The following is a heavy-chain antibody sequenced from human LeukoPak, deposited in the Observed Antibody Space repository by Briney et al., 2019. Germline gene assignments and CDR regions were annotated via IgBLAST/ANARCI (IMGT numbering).Heavy chain of an antibody. V-gene: IGHV5-51*01. J-gene: IGHJ6*02. CDR2: IYRGDSDT. CDR3: ARHSGYSGSYFYYYYGMDV. D-gene: IGHD1-26*01. Sequence: GESLKISCQGSGYSFTSYRIGWVRQMPGKGLEWMGIIYRGDSDTRYSPSFQGQVTISADKSISTAYLQWSSLKASDTAMYYCARHSGYSGSYFYYYYGMDVWGQGTTVTVSS. CDR1: GYSFTSYR.